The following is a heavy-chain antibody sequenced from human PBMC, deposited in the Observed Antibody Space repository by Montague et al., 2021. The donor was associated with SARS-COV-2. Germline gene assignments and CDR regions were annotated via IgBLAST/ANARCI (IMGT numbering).Heavy chain of an antibody. CDR1: GFSLSTPNVG. J-gene: IGHJ4*02. V-gene: IGHV2-5*01. CDR2: IYSNGDK. CDR3: AHLIRYYDIFTGIPFDD. D-gene: IGHD3-9*01. Sequence: PALVKPTQTLTLTCTFSGFSLSTPNVGVAWIRQPPGKALEWLAVIYSNGDKRYSPSLQRRLTITKDTSINQVVVSLTNVDPLDTATYYCAHLIRYYDIFTGIPFDDWGQGTQVTVSS.